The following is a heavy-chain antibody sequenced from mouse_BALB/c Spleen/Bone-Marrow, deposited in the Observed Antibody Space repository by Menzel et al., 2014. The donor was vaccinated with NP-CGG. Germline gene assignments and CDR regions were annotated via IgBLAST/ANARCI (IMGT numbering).Heavy chain of an antibody. D-gene: IGHD3-3*01. CDR3: ARGGGTGFDY. CDR2: ISYSGST. Sequence: EVQVVESGPSLVKPSQTLSLTCSVTGDSITSGYWNWIRKFPGNKLEYMGYISYSGSTYYNPSLKSRISITRDTSKNQYYLQLKSVTTEDTATFYCARGGGTGFDYWGQGTTLTVSS. CDR1: GDSITSGY. J-gene: IGHJ2*01. V-gene: IGHV3-8*02.